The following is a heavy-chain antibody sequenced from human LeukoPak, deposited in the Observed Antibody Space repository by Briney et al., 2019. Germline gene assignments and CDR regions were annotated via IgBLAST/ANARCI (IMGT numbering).Heavy chain of an antibody. CDR3: ARLSGSYAARFDY. J-gene: IGHJ4*02. Sequence: GESLKISCKGSGYSFTSYWIGWVRQMPGKGLEWMGIIYPGDSDTRYSPSFQGQVTISADKSISTAYLRWSSLKASDTAMYYCARLSGSYAARFDYWGQGTLVTVSS. CDR2: IYPGDSDT. V-gene: IGHV5-51*01. CDR1: GYSFTSYW. D-gene: IGHD1-26*01.